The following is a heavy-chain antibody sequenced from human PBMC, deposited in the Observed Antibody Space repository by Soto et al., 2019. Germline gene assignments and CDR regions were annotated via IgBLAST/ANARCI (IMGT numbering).Heavy chain of an antibody. D-gene: IGHD5-18*01. CDR3: ASSGYCYGYTY. V-gene: IGHV1-46*01. Sequence: QVQLVQSGAEVKKPGASVKVSCKASGYTFTSYYMHWVRQAPGQGLEWMGIINPSGGSTSYAQKFQGRVTMTRDTSTSTVYMELSSLRSEDTVVYYCASSGYCYGYTYWGQGTLVTVSS. CDR1: GYTFTSYY. CDR2: INPSGGST. J-gene: IGHJ4*02.